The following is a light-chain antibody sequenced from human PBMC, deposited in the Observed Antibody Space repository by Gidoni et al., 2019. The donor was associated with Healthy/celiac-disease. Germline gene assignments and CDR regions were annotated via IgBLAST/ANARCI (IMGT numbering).Light chain of an antibody. J-gene: IGLJ1*01. V-gene: IGLV1-40*01. Sequence: QSVLTQPPSVSGAPVQRVTISCTGSSSNIGAGYDVHWYQQPPGTAPKLLIYGNNNRPSGVPDRFSGSKSGTSASLAITGLQAEDEADYYCQSYDSSLSGYVFGTGTKVTVL. CDR1: SSNIGAGYD. CDR3: QSYDSSLSGYV. CDR2: GNN.